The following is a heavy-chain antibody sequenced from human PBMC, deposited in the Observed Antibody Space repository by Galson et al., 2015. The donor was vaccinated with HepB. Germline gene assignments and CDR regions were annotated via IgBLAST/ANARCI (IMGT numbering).Heavy chain of an antibody. CDR3: ARGTKYYDFWSGYYTGMDYYGMDV. J-gene: IGHJ6*02. V-gene: IGHV1-18*04. D-gene: IGHD3-3*01. CDR1: GYTFTSYG. Sequence: SVKVSCKASGYTFTSYGISWVRQAPGQGLEWMGWISAYNGNTNYAQKLQGRVTMTTDTPTSTAYMELRSLRSDDTAVYYCARGTKYYDFWSGYYTGMDYYGMDVWGQGTTVTVSS. CDR2: ISAYNGNT.